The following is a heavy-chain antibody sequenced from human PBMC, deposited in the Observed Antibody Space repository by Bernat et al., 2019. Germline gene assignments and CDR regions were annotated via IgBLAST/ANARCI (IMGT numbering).Heavy chain of an antibody. V-gene: IGHV3-33*01. CDR3: ARPYGSGYYFGY. CDR2: IWYDGSNK. CDR1: GFTFSSYC. D-gene: IGHD3-22*01. J-gene: IGHJ4*02. Sequence: QVQLVESWGGVVQPGRSLRLSCAASGFTFSSYCMHWVRQAPGKGLEWVAVIWYDGSNKYYEDSVKGRFTISRDNYKNKLYLQMNSLRAEDKAVYYFARPYGSGYYFGYWGQGTLVTVSS.